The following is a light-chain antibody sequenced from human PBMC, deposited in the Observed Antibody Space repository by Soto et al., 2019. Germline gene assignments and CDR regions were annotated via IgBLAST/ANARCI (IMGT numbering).Light chain of an antibody. J-gene: IGKJ1*01. CDR1: QSLLHSDGKTY. CDR2: EVS. Sequence: DIVLTQTPLSLSVTPGQPASISCRPSQSLLHSDGKTYLCWYVQKAGQPPQVLIYEVSNRFSGVPERFSGSGSGTDFTLRISRVEAEDVGVYYCMQSIQLPWTFGQGTKVEVK. CDR3: MQSIQLPWT. V-gene: IGKV2D-29*01.